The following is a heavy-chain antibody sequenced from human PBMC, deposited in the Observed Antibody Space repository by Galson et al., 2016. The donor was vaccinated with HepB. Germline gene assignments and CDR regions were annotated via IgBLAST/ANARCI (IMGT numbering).Heavy chain of an antibody. CDR1: GYTFRSYG. CDR2: ISAYSGNT. V-gene: IGHV1-18*04. Sequence: SVKVSCKASGYTFRSYGFSWVRQAPGQGLEWMGWISAYSGNTDFAQKFQGRLSMTTDTSTSTAYMELRSLRSDDTAVYYCARDRGIAAAGTVMDYWGQETLVTVSS. J-gene: IGHJ4*02. CDR3: ARDRGIAAAGTVMDY. D-gene: IGHD6-13*01.